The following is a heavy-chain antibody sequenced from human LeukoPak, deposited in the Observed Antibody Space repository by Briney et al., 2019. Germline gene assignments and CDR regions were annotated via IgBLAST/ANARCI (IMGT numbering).Heavy chain of an antibody. CDR3: ASPMVCSSTSCYTGYHY. V-gene: IGHV1-8*03. CDR1: GYTFTSFD. CDR2: MNPNSGNT. Sequence: ASVKVSCKASGYTFTSFDINWMRQATGQGLEWMGWMNPNSGNTGYAQKFQGRVTITRNTSISTAYMELSSLRSEDTAVYYCASPMVCSSTSCYTGYHYWGQGTLVTVSS. D-gene: IGHD2-2*02. J-gene: IGHJ4*02.